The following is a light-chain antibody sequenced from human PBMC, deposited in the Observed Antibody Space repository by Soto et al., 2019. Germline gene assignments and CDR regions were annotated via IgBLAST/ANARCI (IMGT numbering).Light chain of an antibody. V-gene: IGKV3-15*01. CDR1: QSVSSN. CDR3: QQYNTCPRT. J-gene: IGKJ2*01. Sequence: EIVMTQSPATLSVSPGERATLSCRASQSVSSNLAWYQQKPAQAPRLLIYDSSARATGVPARFSGSGSGTEFTLTINSLQAEDLAIYYCQQYNTCPRTVGQGTKLEIK. CDR2: DSS.